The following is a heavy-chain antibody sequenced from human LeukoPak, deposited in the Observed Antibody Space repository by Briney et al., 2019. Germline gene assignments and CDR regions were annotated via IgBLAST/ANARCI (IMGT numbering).Heavy chain of an antibody. D-gene: IGHD4/OR15-4a*01. Sequence: GGSLRLSCAASGFTFSSHWMYWVRQGPGKGLVWVSRINSDGSSTSYADSVKGRFTISRDNAKNTLYLQMNSLRVEDTAIYYCARGLYGAHVDWGQGTLVTVSA. V-gene: IGHV3-74*01. CDR2: INSDGSST. CDR1: GFTFSSHW. J-gene: IGHJ4*02. CDR3: ARGLYGAHVD.